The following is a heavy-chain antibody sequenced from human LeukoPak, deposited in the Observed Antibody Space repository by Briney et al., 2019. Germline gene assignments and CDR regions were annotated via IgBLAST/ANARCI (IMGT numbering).Heavy chain of an antibody. D-gene: IGHD4-23*01. CDR2: MNPNSGNT. V-gene: IGHV1-8*03. J-gene: IGHJ4*02. Sequence: ASVKVSCKASGYTFTSYDINWVRQATGQGLEWMGWMNPNSGNTGYAQKFQGRVTITRNTSISTAYMVLSSLRSEDTAVYYCARGPFGYGGTQGGFDYWGQGTLVTVSS. CDR3: ARGPFGYGGTQGGFDY. CDR1: GYTFTSYD.